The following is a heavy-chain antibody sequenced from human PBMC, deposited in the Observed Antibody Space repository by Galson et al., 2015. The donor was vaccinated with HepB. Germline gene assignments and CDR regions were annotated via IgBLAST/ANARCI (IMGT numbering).Heavy chain of an antibody. CDR1: GFTFSSYA. CDR2: ISGSGGGT. D-gene: IGHD2-15*01. V-gene: IGHV3-23*01. CDR3: AILGYCSGGSCYSGY. J-gene: IGHJ4*02. Sequence: SLRLSCAASGFTFSSYAMSWVRQAPGKGLEWVSAISGSGGGTYYADSVKGRFTISRDNSKNTLYLQMNSLRAEDTAVYYCAILGYCSGGSCYSGYWCQGTLVTVSS.